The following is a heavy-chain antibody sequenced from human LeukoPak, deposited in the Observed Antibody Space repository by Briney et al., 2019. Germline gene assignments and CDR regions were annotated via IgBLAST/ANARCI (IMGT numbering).Heavy chain of an antibody. D-gene: IGHD2-2*02. CDR2: INSGGKTV. J-gene: IGHJ4*02. CDR1: EFIFSSYE. Sequence: PGGSLRLSCAASEFIFSSYEMNWVRQAPGKGLEWVSYINSGGKTVYYADSVKGRFTVSRDNAKKSLYLQMNSLRAEDTAVYYCARDARPVDPIPTFDYWGQGTLVAVSS. CDR3: ARDARPVDPIPTFDY. V-gene: IGHV3-48*03.